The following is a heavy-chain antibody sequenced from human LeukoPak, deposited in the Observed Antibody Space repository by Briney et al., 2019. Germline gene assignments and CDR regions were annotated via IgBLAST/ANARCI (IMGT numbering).Heavy chain of an antibody. J-gene: IGHJ4*02. Sequence: PGRSLRLSCAASGFTFSSYGMHWVRQAPGKGLEWVAVISYDGSNKYYADSVKGRSTISRDNSKNTLYLQMNSLRAEDTAVYYCAKDRYSSSWPEEWGQGTLVTVSS. V-gene: IGHV3-30*18. CDR3: AKDRYSSSWPEE. D-gene: IGHD6-13*01. CDR2: ISYDGSNK. CDR1: GFTFSSYG.